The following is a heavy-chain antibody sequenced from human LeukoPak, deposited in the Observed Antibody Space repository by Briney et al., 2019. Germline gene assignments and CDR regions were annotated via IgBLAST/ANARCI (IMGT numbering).Heavy chain of an antibody. CDR3: ARVLHKINYDSTTYYGY. CDR1: GFTFSSRDW. D-gene: IGHD3-22*01. CDR2: IKQDGGEK. V-gene: IGHV3-7*04. Sequence: GGSLRLSCVASGFTFSSRDWMTWVRQAPGKGLEWVANIKQDGGEKNYVDSVRGRVTISRDNSKNTLYLQMNSLRAEDTAVYYCARVLHKINYDSTTYYGYWGQGTLVTVSS. J-gene: IGHJ4*02.